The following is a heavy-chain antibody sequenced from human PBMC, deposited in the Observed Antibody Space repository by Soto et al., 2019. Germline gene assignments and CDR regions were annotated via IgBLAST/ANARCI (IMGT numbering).Heavy chain of an antibody. V-gene: IGHV3-23*01. D-gene: IGHD6-6*01. CDR1: GFTFSSYA. Sequence: PGGSLRLSCAASGFTFSSYAMSWVRQAPGKGLEWVSAISGSGGSTYYADSVKGWFTISRDNSKNTLYLQMNSLRAEDTAVYYCAKASIAARAFDYWGQGTLVTVSS. J-gene: IGHJ4*02. CDR2: ISGSGGST. CDR3: AKASIAARAFDY.